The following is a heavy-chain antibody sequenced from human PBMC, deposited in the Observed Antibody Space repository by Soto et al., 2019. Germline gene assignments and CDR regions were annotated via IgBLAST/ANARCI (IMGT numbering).Heavy chain of an antibody. CDR3: AKVSWGQLVYLAY. CDR2: ISYDGSNK. Sequence: QVQLVESGGGVVQPGRSLRLSCAASGFTFSSYGMHWVRQAPGKGLEWVAVISYDGSNKYYADSVKGRFTISRDNSKNTLYLQMNSLRAEDTAVYYCAKVSWGQLVYLAYWGQGTLVTVSS. CDR1: GFTFSSYG. V-gene: IGHV3-30*18. J-gene: IGHJ4*02. D-gene: IGHD6-6*01.